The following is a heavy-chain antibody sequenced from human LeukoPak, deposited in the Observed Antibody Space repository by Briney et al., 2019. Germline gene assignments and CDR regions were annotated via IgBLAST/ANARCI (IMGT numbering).Heavy chain of an antibody. CDR1: GFTFSSYG. Sequence: GRSLGLSCAASGFTFSSYGMHWVRQAPGKGLEWVAVISYDGSNRYYADSVRGRFTISRDNSKNTLYLLMNSLRAEDTAVYYCAKDSSPLDDPDSYYFDYWGQGALVTVSS. V-gene: IGHV3-30*18. J-gene: IGHJ4*02. CDR3: AKDSSPLDDPDSYYFDY. D-gene: IGHD1-1*01. CDR2: ISYDGSNR.